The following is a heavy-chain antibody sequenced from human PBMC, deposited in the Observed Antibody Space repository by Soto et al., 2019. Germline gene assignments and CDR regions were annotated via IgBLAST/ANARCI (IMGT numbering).Heavy chain of an antibody. CDR2: IYYSGST. Sequence: QVQLQESGPGLVKPSETLSHTCTVSVSGGSVSTGVHYWSWIRQPPGKGLEWIGYIYYSGSTNYNPSLKSRVTISVDTSKNQFSLKLTSVTAADTAVYYCARGYYTSWYWFDRWGRGTLVTVSS. J-gene: IGHJ2*01. V-gene: IGHV4-61*08. CDR1: GGSVSTGVHY. D-gene: IGHD6-13*01. CDR3: ARGYYTSWYWFDR.